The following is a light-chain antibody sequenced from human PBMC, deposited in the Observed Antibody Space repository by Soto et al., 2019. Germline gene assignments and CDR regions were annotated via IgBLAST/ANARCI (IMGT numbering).Light chain of an antibody. CDR1: NSDVGGYNY. Sequence: QSALTQPRSVSVSGGQSVTISCTGTNSDVGGYNYVSWYQQHPGKALKLMIYDVSKRPSGVPDRFSDSKSGNTASLTISGFQAEYEADYYCCSYAASYTSVFGGGTKLTV. V-gene: IGLV2-11*01. CDR2: DVS. J-gene: IGLJ3*02. CDR3: CSYAASYTSV.